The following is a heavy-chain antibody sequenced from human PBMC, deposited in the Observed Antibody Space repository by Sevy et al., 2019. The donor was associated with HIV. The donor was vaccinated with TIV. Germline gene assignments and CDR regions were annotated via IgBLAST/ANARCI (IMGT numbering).Heavy chain of an antibody. CDR1: GFTFGDYA. J-gene: IGHJ4*02. CDR2: IRSNDYGGAT. Sequence: SLRLSCTGSGFTFGDYAMSWFRQAPGMGLEWVGFIRSNDYGGATEYAASVKGRVTTSRDDSKSIADLQMNSLKTEETAVYYCTRRYYYDSSGYSDYWGQGTLVTVSS. D-gene: IGHD3-22*01. CDR3: TRRYYYDSSGYSDY. V-gene: IGHV3-49*03.